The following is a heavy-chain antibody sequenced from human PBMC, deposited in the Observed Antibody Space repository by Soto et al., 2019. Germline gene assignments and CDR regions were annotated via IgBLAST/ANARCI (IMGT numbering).Heavy chain of an antibody. V-gene: IGHV1-69*13. CDR1: GGTFSSYA. CDR3: ARDSPEYSSSFNHLGAENPFDP. J-gene: IGHJ5*02. Sequence: GASVKVSCKASGGTFSSYAISWVRQAPGQGLEWMGGIIPIFGTANYAQKFQGRVTITADESTSTAYMELSSLRSEDTAVYYCARDSPEYSSSFNHLGAENPFDPWGQGTLVTVSS. D-gene: IGHD6-6*01. CDR2: IIPIFGTA.